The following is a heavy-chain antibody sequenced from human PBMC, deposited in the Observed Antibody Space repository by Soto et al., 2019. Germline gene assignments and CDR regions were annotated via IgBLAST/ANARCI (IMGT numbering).Heavy chain of an antibody. Sequence: QLTLKESGPTLVQPTQTLTLTCTFSGFSLTTSAVGVGWIRQHPGKALEWLPVIYGDDDQRSSPSRRSRLTSSKDTSKNQLVLRMTNMAPVDTATYYCAHRHRASACRFDLWGQGTRVICSS. V-gene: IGHV2-5*02. CDR1: GFSLTTSAVG. CDR2: IYGDDDQ. J-gene: IGHJ4*02. CDR3: AHRHRASACRFDL.